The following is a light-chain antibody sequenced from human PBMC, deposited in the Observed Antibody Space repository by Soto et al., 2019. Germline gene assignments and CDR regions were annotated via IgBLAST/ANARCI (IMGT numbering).Light chain of an antibody. J-gene: IGLJ2*01. CDR3: CSYAGSYGVV. V-gene: IGLV2-11*01. Sequence: QSVLTQPRSVSGSPEQSVTISCTGTSSDVGGYNYVSWYQQHPGKAPKLMIYDVSKRPSGVPDRFSGSKSGNTASLTISGLQAEDEADYYCCSYAGSYGVVFGGGTKLTVL. CDR2: DVS. CDR1: SSDVGGYNY.